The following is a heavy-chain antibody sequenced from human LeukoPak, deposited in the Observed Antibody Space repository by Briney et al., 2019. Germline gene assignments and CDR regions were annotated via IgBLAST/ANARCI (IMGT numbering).Heavy chain of an antibody. Sequence: GGSLRLSSAVSGFTRSIYSMSCVRQAPGVGLDWDSSISWSTTDIYYADTVKGRFTISSDNAKNSLYLQMNGLRAEDTAVYYCARGPGIAVSHLQHWGQGTLVTVSS. D-gene: IGHD6-19*01. J-gene: IGHJ1*01. CDR3: ARGPGIAVSHLQH. CDR2: ISWSTTDI. V-gene: IGHV3-21*01. CDR1: GFTRSIYS.